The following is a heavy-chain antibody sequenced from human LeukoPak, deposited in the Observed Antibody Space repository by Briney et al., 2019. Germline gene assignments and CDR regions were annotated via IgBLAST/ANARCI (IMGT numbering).Heavy chain of an antibody. CDR2: IYPVYSDT. D-gene: IGHD4-17*01. CDR1: GFRFITYW. J-gene: IGHJ4*02. Sequence: GASLQISCKGSGFRFITYWIGWVRQMPGKGLEDMGIIYPVYSDTRYSPSFQGQVTISADKSISTVYLQWSSLQASDTAMYYCARMRIMTTMTNFDYWGQGTPVTVSS. CDR3: ARMRIMTTMTNFDY. V-gene: IGHV5-51*01.